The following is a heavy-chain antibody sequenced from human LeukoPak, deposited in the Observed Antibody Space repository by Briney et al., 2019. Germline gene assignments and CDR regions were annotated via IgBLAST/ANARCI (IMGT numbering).Heavy chain of an antibody. J-gene: IGHJ4*02. D-gene: IGHD1-26*01. CDR3: ARDPVREPHFGY. V-gene: IGHV1-18*01. Sequence: ASVKVSCKASGYTFTTYGISWVRQAPGQGLEWMGWISAYNGNTNYAQKLQGRVTMTTDTSTSTAYMELRSLRSDDTAVYYCARDPVREPHFGYWGQGTLVTVSS. CDR2: ISAYNGNT. CDR1: GYTFTTYG.